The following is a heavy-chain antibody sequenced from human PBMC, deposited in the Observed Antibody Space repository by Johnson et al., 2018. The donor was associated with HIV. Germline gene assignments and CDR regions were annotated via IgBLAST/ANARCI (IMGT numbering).Heavy chain of an antibody. Sequence: VQLVESGGGVVQPGRSLRLSCVASGFTFSSYWMSWVRQVPGKAPEWVANIKRDGSEKYYVDSVKGRLTISRDNAKNSLYLQMNSLIVEDTAMYYCARDGPWLQSQRDAFDVWGQGTMVIVSS. CDR3: ARDGPWLQSQRDAFDV. D-gene: IGHD5-24*01. J-gene: IGHJ3*01. V-gene: IGHV3-7*01. CDR1: GFTFSSYW. CDR2: IKRDGSEK.